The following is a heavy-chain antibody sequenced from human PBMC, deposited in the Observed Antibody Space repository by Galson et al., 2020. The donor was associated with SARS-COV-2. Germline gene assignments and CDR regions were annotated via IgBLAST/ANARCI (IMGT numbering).Heavy chain of an antibody. V-gene: IGHV3-20*04. Sequence: GGSLRLSCAASGVTFDDYGMSWVRQVPGKGLEWVCGINKNGGSTNYADSVGGRFTISRDNAKNSLYLQMNSLRAEDTALYFCARGYLAGPFDIWAQGTMVTASS. CDR3: ARGYLAGPFDI. J-gene: IGHJ3*02. D-gene: IGHD2-2*01. CDR2: INKNGGST. CDR1: GVTFDDYG.